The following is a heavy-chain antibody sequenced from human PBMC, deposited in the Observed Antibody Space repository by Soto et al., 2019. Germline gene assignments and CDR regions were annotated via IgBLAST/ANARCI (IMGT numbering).Heavy chain of an antibody. D-gene: IGHD3-10*01. CDR2: ISAYNGNT. CDR3: ARALLNYCGSGSYNPNYYYYYYMDV. V-gene: IGHV1-18*01. Sequence: ASVKVSCKASGYTFTSYGISWVRQAPGQGLEWMGWISAYNGNTNYAQKLQGRVTMTTDTSTSTAYMELRSLRSDDTAVYYCARALLNYCGSGSYNPNYYYYYYMDVWGKGTTVTVSS. CDR1: GYTFTSYG. J-gene: IGHJ6*03.